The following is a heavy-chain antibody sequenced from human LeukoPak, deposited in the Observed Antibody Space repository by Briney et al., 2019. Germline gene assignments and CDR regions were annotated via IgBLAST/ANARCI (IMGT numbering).Heavy chain of an antibody. CDR3: AAGPTYYYYYHMDV. CDR1: GFDFSIYG. D-gene: IGHD6-13*01. Sequence: GGSLRLSCAASGFDFSIYGMNWVRQAPGKGLEWVSSINSGGNYIYYSDSLKGRFTISRDNAKNSLYLQMNSLRAEDTAVYYCAAGPTYYYYYHMDVWGQGTTVTVSS. CDR2: INSGGNYI. V-gene: IGHV3-21*01. J-gene: IGHJ6*02.